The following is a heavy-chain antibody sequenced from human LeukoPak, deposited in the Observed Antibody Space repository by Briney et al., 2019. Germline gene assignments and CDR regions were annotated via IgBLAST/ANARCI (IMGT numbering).Heavy chain of an antibody. CDR2: ISGSGDST. V-gene: IGHV3-23*01. CDR3: AKDQADCSSASCYERGFDY. D-gene: IGHD2-2*01. Sequence: PGGSLRLSCAASGFTFNSYAMTWVRQAPAKGLEWVSAISGSGDSTYYADSLKGRFTISRDNSKNTLYLQMNSLRAEDTALYYCAKDQADCSSASCYERGFDYWGQGTLVTVSS. J-gene: IGHJ4*02. CDR1: GFTFNSYA.